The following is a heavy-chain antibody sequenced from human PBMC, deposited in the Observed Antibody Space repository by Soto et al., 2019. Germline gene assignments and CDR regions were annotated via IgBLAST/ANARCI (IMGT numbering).Heavy chain of an antibody. CDR1: GFTFSSYS. Sequence: GSLRLSCAASGFTFSSYSMNWVRQAPGKGLEWVSYISSSSSTIYYADSVKGRFTISRDNAKNSLYLQINSLRAEDTAVYYGASHPPHRLDWGQGTLVTVSS. CDR3: ASHPPHRLD. V-gene: IGHV3-48*01. J-gene: IGHJ4*02. CDR2: ISSSSSTI.